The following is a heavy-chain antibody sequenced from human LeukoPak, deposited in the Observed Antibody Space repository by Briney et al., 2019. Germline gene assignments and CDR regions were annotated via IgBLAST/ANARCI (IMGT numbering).Heavy chain of an antibody. CDR2: INPNSGGT. CDR1: GYTFTGYY. CDR3: ARGGAYNWNYRAFQTNWFDP. Sequence: ASVKVSCKASGYTFTGYYMHWVRQAPGQGLEWMGWINPNSGGTNYAQKFQGRVTMTRDTSISTAYMELSRLRSDDTAVDYCARGGAYNWNYRAFQTNWFDPWGQGTLVTVSS. D-gene: IGHD1-7*01. V-gene: IGHV1-2*02. J-gene: IGHJ5*02.